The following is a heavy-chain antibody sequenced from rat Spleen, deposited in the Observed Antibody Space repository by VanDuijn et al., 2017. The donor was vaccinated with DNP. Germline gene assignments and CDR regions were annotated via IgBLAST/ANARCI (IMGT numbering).Heavy chain of an antibody. J-gene: IGHJ2*01. Sequence: EVQLVESGGGLVQPGRSLKLSCAASGFTFSDYAMAWVRQAPTKGLEWVTSISPSGGGTYYRHSVKGRFTISRDNANHTLYLQMNSLRSEDMATYYCARHPKYYFDYWGQGVMVTVSS. CDR1: GFTFSDYA. CDR3: ARHPKYYFDY. CDR2: ISPSGGGT. D-gene: IGHD3-4*01. V-gene: IGHV5S23*01.